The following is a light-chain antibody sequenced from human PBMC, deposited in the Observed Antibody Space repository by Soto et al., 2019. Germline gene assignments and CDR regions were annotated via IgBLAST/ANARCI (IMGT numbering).Light chain of an antibody. CDR3: QQRGNWPVT. CDR2: DAS. J-gene: IGKJ1*01. V-gene: IGKV3-11*01. Sequence: EIVLTQSQATLSLSPGERATLSCRASQSVGSYFAWYQQKPGQAPRLLIYDASNRATGIPARFSGSGSGTDFTLTISSLEPDDFAVYYCQQRGNWPVTFGQGTRVDIK. CDR1: QSVGSY.